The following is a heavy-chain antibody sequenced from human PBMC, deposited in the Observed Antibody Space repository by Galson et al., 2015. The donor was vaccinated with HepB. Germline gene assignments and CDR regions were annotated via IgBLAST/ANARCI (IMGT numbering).Heavy chain of an antibody. Sequence: SLRLSCAASGFTFGDYAMNWVRQAPGKGLEWVGFIRSKAYGGTTEYAASVKGRFTISRDDSKSIAYLQMNGLKTEDTAVYYCTRFLYYYDSSGPGHFDYWGQGTLVTVSS. CDR1: GFTFGDYA. D-gene: IGHD3-22*01. V-gene: IGHV3-49*04. CDR3: TRFLYYYDSSGPGHFDY. CDR2: IRSKAYGGTT. J-gene: IGHJ4*02.